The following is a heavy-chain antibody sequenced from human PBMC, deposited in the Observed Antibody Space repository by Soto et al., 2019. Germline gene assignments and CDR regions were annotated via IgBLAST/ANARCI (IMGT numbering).Heavy chain of an antibody. D-gene: IGHD2-2*01. CDR1: GGTFSSYA. Sequence: QVQLAQSGAEVKKPGSSVKVSCKASGGTFSSYAISWVRQAPGQGLEWMGGIIPISGTANYAQKFQGRVTITADESTSTAYMELSSLSSEDTAVYYCARSQGSSTSLEIYYYYYYGMDVRGQGTTVTVSS. V-gene: IGHV1-69*01. J-gene: IGHJ6*02. CDR3: ARSQGSSTSLEIYYYYYYGMDV. CDR2: IIPISGTA.